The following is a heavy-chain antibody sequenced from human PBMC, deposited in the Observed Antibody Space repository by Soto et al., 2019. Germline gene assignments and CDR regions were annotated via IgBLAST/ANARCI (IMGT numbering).Heavy chain of an antibody. V-gene: IGHV4-30-2*01. J-gene: IGHJ5*02. Sequence: TLPLTCAVSGGPIGSGGYSWSWIRQPPWKGLEWIGYIYHSGSTYYNPSLKSPVTISVDRSKNQFSLNLSSVTAADTAVYYCARGFDFNMVREPQFDPWGQGTLVTVSS. D-gene: IGHD3-10*01. CDR3: ARGFDFNMVREPQFDP. CDR2: IYHSGST. CDR1: GGPIGSGGYS.